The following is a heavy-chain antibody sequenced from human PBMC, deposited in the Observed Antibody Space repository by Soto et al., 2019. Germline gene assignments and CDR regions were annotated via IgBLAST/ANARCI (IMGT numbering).Heavy chain of an antibody. CDR1: GGSVNNYY. CDR3: ARDRGRVSALDI. Sequence: QVQLLESGPGLVKPSETLSLTCTVSGGSVNNYYWTWIRQFPGKGLEWIGYINENGRTDYNPSLAGRLTVSLVPSGNQFSVRLSSVTAADTAIYYCARDRGRVSALDIWGQGTKVTVSS. V-gene: IGHV4-59*02. J-gene: IGHJ3*02. D-gene: IGHD3-3*01. CDR2: INENGRT.